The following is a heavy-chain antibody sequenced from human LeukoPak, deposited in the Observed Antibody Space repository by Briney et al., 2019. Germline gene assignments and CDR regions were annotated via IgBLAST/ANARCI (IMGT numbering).Heavy chain of an antibody. CDR3: AKSSEYNYYVDV. J-gene: IGHJ6*03. Sequence: GGSLRLSCAASGFTFDDYTMHWVRQAPGKGLEWVSLISWDGGSTYYADSVKGRFTISRDNSKNSLYLQMNSLRTEDTALYYCAKSSEYNYYVDVWGKGTTVTVSS. CDR2: ISWDGGST. D-gene: IGHD2/OR15-2a*01. CDR1: GFTFDDYT. V-gene: IGHV3-43*01.